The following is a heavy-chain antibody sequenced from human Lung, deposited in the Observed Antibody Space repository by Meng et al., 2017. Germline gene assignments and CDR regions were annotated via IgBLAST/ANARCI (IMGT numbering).Heavy chain of an antibody. CDR2: IRTEANRYAT. Sequence: GGSLRLSCAASGLTFSGSDVHWVRQASGKGLEWIGRIRTEANRYATAHGPSVKGRFTISRDDSKNTAFLQMNSLKTEDTALYYCTVYTTGHIWGQGTRVTVSS. D-gene: IGHD1-1*01. V-gene: IGHV3-73*01. CDR1: GLTFSGSD. CDR3: TVYTTGHI. J-gene: IGHJ3*02.